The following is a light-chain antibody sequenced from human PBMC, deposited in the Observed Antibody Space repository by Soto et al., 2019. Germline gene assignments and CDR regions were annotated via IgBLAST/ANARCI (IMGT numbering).Light chain of an antibody. Sequence: IQLTQSQSSLSASAVDRVTLTCRASQDISTYLAWYQQEPGKAPKLLIYAAATLQSGVPSRLSGSGSGTDFTLTISSLQPEDFATYYCQQLKSYPWEFGQGTKVEI. CDR1: QDISTY. V-gene: IGKV1-9*01. J-gene: IGKJ1*01. CDR3: QQLKSYPWE. CDR2: AAA.